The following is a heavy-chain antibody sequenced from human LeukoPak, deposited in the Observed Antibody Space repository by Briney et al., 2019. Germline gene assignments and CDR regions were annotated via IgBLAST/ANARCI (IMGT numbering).Heavy chain of an antibody. Sequence: SETLSLTCTVSGASITSSSYYWGWIRQAPGKGLEWIGNMDYSGTTYYSPYLNSRVIISVDTSKNKFSLELKSVTAGDTAVYYCARMVHNFDDVWGSYRSTGFDYWGQGALVTVSS. D-gene: IGHD3-16*02. CDR2: MDYSGTT. CDR1: GASITSSSYY. CDR3: ARMVHNFDDVWGSYRSTGFDY. V-gene: IGHV4-39*01. J-gene: IGHJ4*02.